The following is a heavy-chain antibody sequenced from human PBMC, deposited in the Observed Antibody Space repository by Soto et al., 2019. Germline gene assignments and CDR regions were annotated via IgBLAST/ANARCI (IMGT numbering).Heavy chain of an antibody. Sequence: GGSLRLSCTVSGFAFNNYGINWVRQAPGEGLEWVSSISKSDYTYYSDSVKGRFTISRDNAKNSVSLQMNTLRVEDTAVYYCAREDSIIIPAVSDFWGQGALVTVSS. CDR3: AREDSIIIPAVSDF. V-gene: IGHV3-21*01. D-gene: IGHD2-2*01. CDR1: GFAFNNYG. J-gene: IGHJ4*02. CDR2: ISKSDYT.